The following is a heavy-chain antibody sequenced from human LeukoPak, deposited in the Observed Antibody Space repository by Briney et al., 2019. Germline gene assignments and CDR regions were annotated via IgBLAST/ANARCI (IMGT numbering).Heavy chain of an antibody. V-gene: IGHV3-64*02. CDR2: ISRNGETT. CDR1: GFTFTTFS. D-gene: IGHD3/OR15-3a*01. J-gene: IGHJ4*02. CDR3: ARGRGDISARPFFDCR. Sequence: GGSLRPSCAASGFTFTTFSMHWVRQAPGKGLEYVSGISRNGETTYYGESVKGRVTISRDNSKDTVYLQMGSLRSEDSGVYYCARGRGDISARPFFDCRGGQGSLVTVSS.